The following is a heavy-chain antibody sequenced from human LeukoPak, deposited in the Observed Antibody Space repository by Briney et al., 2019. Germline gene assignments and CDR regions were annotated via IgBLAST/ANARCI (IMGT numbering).Heavy chain of an antibody. CDR2: IYYSGSA. J-gene: IGHJ3*02. CDR3: AREGFGTIFGVVIYAFDI. Sequence: SETLSLTCTVSGGSISSYYWSWIRQPPGKGLEWIGYIYYSGSANYNPSLKSRVTISVDTSKNQFSLKLSSVTAADTAVYYCAREGFGTIFGVVIYAFDIWGQGTMVTVSS. CDR1: GGSISSYY. V-gene: IGHV4-59*01. D-gene: IGHD3-3*01.